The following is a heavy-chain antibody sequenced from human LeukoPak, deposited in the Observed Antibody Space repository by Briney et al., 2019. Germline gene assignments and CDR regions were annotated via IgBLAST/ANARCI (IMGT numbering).Heavy chain of an antibody. CDR1: GGSISSGDYY. J-gene: IGHJ6*03. V-gene: IGHV4-30-4*08. CDR3: ARDGRITIPNDFWSGYYSPIMDV. D-gene: IGHD3-3*01. Sequence: SRTLSLTCTVSGGSISSGDYYWSWIRQPPGKGLEWIGYIYYSGSTYYNPSLKSRVTISVDTSKNQFSLKLSSVTAADTAVYYCARDGRITIPNDFWSGYYSPIMDVWAKGPRSPSP. CDR2: IYYSGST.